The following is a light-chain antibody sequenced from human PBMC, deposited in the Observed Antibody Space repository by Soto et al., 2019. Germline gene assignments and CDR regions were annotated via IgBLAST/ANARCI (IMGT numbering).Light chain of an antibody. Sequence: EIVMTQSPATLSVSPGGRATLSCRTSQSVTSNLAWYQQTPGQIPRLLIYCASIMATGIPARFSGSGSGTEFTLTISSLQSEDFAVYYCQQYDKWPSYTFGQGTKLEIK. J-gene: IGKJ2*01. V-gene: IGKV3-15*01. CDR1: QSVTSN. CDR2: CAS. CDR3: QQYDKWPSYT.